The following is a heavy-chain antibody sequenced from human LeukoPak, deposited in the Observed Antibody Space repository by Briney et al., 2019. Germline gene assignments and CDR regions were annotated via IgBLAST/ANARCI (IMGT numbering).Heavy chain of an antibody. J-gene: IGHJ4*02. CDR1: GDTLSSFT. Sequence: ASVKVSXKASGDTLSSFTISWLRQAPGQGLEWMGRIIPIMNIATYAQTFQGIFTITAEKSTSTVHLEVISLRSEDTAVYYCARDERRDFDFWGQGTLVTVSS. V-gene: IGHV1-69*04. CDR2: IIPIMNIA. CDR3: ARDERRDFDF.